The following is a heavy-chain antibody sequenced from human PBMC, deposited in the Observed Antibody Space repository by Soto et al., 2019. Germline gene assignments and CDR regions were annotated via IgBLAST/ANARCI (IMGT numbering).Heavy chain of an antibody. V-gene: IGHV4-31*03. J-gene: IGHJ5*02. CDR2: IYYSWST. Sequence: QVQLQESGPGLVKPSQTLSLTCTVSGGSISSGGYYWSWIRQHPGKGLEWIGYIYYSWSTYYNPSFKRRVTISVDTSKDQFSLKLSSVTAADTAVYYCARDRGYNYGNWSDPWGQGTLVTVSS. CDR1: GGSISSGGYY. CDR3: ARDRGYNYGNWSDP. D-gene: IGHD5-18*01.